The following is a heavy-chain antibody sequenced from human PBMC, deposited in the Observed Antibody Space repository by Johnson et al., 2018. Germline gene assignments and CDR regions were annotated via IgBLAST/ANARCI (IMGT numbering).Heavy chain of an antibody. D-gene: IGHD3-10*01. CDR3: ARETSSYFYATGGAFDI. J-gene: IGHJ3*02. CDR1: GDRVSSDSAA. V-gene: IGHV6-1*01. Sequence: QVQLQESGPGLVKPSQTLSLTCAISGDRVSSDSAAWNWIRQSPSRGLAWLGRTYYRSKWYNDYAVSVKSRITINPDTSKNQFSLQLNSVTPEDTAVYFCARETSSYFYATGGAFDIWGQGTMVTVSS. CDR2: TYYRSKWYN.